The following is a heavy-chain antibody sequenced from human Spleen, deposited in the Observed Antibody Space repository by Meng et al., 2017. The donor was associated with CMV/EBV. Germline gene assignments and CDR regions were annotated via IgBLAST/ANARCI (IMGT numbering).Heavy chain of an antibody. CDR3: AKAFSSSWYREYYDY. V-gene: IGHV3-11*01. Sequence: GESLKISCAASGFTFSYYYMTWIRQAPGKGLEWVSYIDTTGSITAYADSVKGRFTVSRDNARNPLYLQMNSLRVEDTAVYYCAKAFSSSWYREYYDYWGQGTLVTVSS. J-gene: IGHJ4*02. D-gene: IGHD6-13*01. CDR2: IDTTGSIT. CDR1: GFTFSYYY.